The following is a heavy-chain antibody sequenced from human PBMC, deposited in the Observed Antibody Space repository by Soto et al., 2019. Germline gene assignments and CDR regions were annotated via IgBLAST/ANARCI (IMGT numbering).Heavy chain of an antibody. CDR2: IKSKTDGGTT. Sequence: GGSLRLSCAASGFTFSNAWMSWVRQAPGKGLEWVGRIKSKTDGGTTDYAAPVKGRFTISRDDSKNTLYLQMNSLKTEDTAVYYCTTDPGTTVTTYYYYYMDVWGKGTTVTVSS. J-gene: IGHJ6*03. V-gene: IGHV3-15*01. CDR1: GFTFSNAW. D-gene: IGHD4-4*01. CDR3: TTDPGTTVTTYYYYYMDV.